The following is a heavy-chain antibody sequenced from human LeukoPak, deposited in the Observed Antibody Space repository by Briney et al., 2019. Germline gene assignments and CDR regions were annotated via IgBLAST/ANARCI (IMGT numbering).Heavy chain of an antibody. D-gene: IGHD6-13*01. CDR2: IYTSGST. CDR1: GGSISSGSYY. CDR3: AREDLYSSSWHNCFAP. J-gene: IGHJ5*02. Sequence: SETLSLTCTVSGGSISSGSYYWGWIRQPAGKGLEWIGRIYTSGSTNYNPSLKSRVTISVDTSKNQFSLKLTSVTAADTAVYYCAREDLYSSSWHNCFAPWGRGTRVTVSS. V-gene: IGHV4-61*02.